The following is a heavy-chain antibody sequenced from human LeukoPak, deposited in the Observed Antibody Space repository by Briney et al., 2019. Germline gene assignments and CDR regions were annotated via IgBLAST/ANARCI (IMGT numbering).Heavy chain of an antibody. V-gene: IGHV3-53*01. J-gene: IGHJ3*02. Sequence: PGGSLRLSCAASGLTVSSSYMSWVRQAPGKGLEWVSIIYNDGSTYYADSMKSRFTISRDNSKNTLYLQVNSLRAEDTAMYYCARNILFAFDIWGQGTMVTVSS. CDR1: GLTVSSSY. D-gene: IGHD2/OR15-2a*01. CDR3: ARNILFAFDI. CDR2: IYNDGST.